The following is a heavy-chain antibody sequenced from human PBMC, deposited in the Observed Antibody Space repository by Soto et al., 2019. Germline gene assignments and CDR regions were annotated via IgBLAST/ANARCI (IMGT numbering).Heavy chain of an antibody. V-gene: IGHV2-70*01. J-gene: IGHJ4*02. Sequence: SGPTLVNPTQTLTLTWTFSGFSLSTSGMCVSWIRQPPGKALEWLALIDWDDDKYYSTSLKTRLTISKDTSKNQVVLTMTNMDPVDTATYYCARYYDSSGYYYFDYWGQGTLVTVSS. CDR3: ARYYDSSGYYYFDY. D-gene: IGHD3-22*01. CDR2: IDWDDDK. CDR1: GFSLSTSGMC.